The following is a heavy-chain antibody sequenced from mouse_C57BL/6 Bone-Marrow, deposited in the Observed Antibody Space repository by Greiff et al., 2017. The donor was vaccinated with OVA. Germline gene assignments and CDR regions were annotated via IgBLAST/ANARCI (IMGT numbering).Heavy chain of an antibody. V-gene: IGHV1-85*01. CDR2: IYPRGGST. CDR3: AWYAFLTGTVDY. J-gene: IGHJ2*01. CDR1: GYTFTSYD. D-gene: IGHD1-1*01. Sequence: QVQLQQSGPELVKPGASVKLSCKASGYTFTSYDINWVQQRPGQGLEWIGWIYPRGGSTKYNEKFKGKATLTVDTSSSTASMVLHSLTSEDSAVYFCAWYAFLTGTVDYWGQGTTVTVSS.